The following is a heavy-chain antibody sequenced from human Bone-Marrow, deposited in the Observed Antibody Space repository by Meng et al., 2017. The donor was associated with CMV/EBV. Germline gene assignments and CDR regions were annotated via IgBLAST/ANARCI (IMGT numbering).Heavy chain of an antibody. CDR1: GITVRSNY. CDR2: IYSGGST. D-gene: IGHD6-13*01. Sequence: GPGGGLVQPGGSLRPSCAASGITVRSNYISWVRQAPGKGLEWVSVIYSGGSTYYADSVKGRFTISRDNSKNTLYLQMNSLRAEDTAVYYCAREGIAAAGFDWGQGTLVTVSS. J-gene: IGHJ4*02. V-gene: IGHV3-66*01. CDR3: AREGIAAAGFD.